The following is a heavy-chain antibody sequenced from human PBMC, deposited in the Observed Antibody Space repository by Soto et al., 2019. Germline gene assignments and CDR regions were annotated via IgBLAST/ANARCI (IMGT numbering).Heavy chain of an antibody. Sequence: EVRLLESGGGLVQPGGSLRLSCAASGFTFSSYALSWVRQAPGKGLEWVSAISANGQGIYYANSGRGRFTISRDNSKNTILLHMDSLRAEDTAVYCCAKDRNYPRDYFHYWGQETLVTVSS. CDR1: GFTFSSYA. CDR2: ISANGQGI. CDR3: AKDRNYPRDYFHY. V-gene: IGHV3-23*01. J-gene: IGHJ4*02. D-gene: IGHD1-7*01.